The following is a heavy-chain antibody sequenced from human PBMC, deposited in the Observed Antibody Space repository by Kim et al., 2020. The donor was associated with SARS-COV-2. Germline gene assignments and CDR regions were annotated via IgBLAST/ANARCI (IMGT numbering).Heavy chain of an antibody. CDR2: INSDGSTT. CDR3: AGIRGSGTYSTH. Sequence: GGSLRLSCAASGFTFSSYWMHWVRQAPGKGLVWVSRINSDGSTTNYADSVKGRFTISRDNAKNTLYLQMNSLRVEDTAVYYCAGIRGSGTYSTHWGQGTLVTVSS. J-gene: IGHJ4*02. V-gene: IGHV3-74*01. D-gene: IGHD1-26*01. CDR1: GFTFSSYW.